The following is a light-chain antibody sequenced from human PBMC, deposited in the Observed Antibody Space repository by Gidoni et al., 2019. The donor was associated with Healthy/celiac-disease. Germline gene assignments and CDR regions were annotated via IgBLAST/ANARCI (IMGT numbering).Light chain of an antibody. CDR1: QSVSSY. CDR2: DAS. Sequence: EIVFTQSPATLSLSPGERATLSCRASQSVSSYLAWYQQKPGQAPRLLIYDASNRATGIPARFSGSGSGTDFTLTISSLETEDFAVYYCQQRSNWPLLTFGGGTKVEIK. V-gene: IGKV3-11*01. CDR3: QQRSNWPLLT. J-gene: IGKJ4*01.